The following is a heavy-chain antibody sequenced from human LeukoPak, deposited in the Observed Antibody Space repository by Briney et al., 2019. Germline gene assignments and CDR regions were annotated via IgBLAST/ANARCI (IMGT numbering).Heavy chain of an antibody. CDR1: GGSFSGYY. CDR3: ARGVRRSSSFRGNWFDP. J-gene: IGHJ5*02. V-gene: IGHV4-34*01. CDR2: INHSGST. D-gene: IGHD6-6*01. Sequence: SETLSLTCAVYGGSFSGYYWSWIRQPPGKGLEWIGEINHSGSTNYNPSLKSRVTISVDTSKNQFSLKLSSVTAADTAVYYCARGVRRSSSFRGNWFDPWGQGTLVTVPS.